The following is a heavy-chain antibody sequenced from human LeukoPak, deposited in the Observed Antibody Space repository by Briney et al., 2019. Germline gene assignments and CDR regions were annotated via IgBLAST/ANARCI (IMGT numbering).Heavy chain of an antibody. CDR1: GGSFSSSNW. V-gene: IGHV4-4*02. Sequence: SGTLSLTCAVSGGSFSSSNWWSWVRQPPGKGLEWIGEIYRSGSTNYNPSLKSRVTISVDKSKNQFSLKLSSVTAADTAVYYCARVLLWFGDQLAFDIWGQGTMVTVSS. CDR2: IYRSGST. CDR3: ARVLLWFGDQLAFDI. D-gene: IGHD3-10*01. J-gene: IGHJ3*02.